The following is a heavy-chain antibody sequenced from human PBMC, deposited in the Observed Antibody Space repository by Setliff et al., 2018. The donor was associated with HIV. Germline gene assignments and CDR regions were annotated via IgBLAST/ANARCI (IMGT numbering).Heavy chain of an antibody. D-gene: IGHD2-2*01. CDR3: ARWPVVVPAAMWGLSPYYYYGMDV. CDR1: GFTFSSYA. Sequence: PGGSLRLSCAASGFTFSSYAMSWVRQAPGKGLEWVSAISGSGGNTYYADSVKGRFTISRDNSKNTLYLQMNSLRAEDTAVYYCARWPVVVPAAMWGLSPYYYYGMDVWGQGTTVTVSS. CDR2: ISGSGGNT. V-gene: IGHV3-23*01. J-gene: IGHJ6*02.